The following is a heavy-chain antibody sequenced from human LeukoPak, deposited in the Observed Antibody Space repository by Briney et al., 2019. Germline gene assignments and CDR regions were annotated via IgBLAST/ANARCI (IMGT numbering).Heavy chain of an antibody. CDR2: ISSSSSYI. CDR1: GFTFSSYS. J-gene: IGHJ3*02. V-gene: IGHV3-21*01. CDR3: ARDILGSDAFDI. D-gene: IGHD7-27*01. Sequence: GGSLRLSCAASGFTFSSYSMNWVRQAPGKGLEWVSSISSSSSYIYYADSVKGRFTISRDNAKNSLYLQMNSLRAEDTAVYYCARDILGSDAFDIWGQGTMVAVSS.